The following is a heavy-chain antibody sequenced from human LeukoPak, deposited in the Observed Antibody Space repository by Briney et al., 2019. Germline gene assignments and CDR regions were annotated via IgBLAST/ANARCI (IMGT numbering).Heavy chain of an antibody. CDR1: GGSISSYY. D-gene: IGHD6-19*01. J-gene: IGHJ4*02. V-gene: IGHV4-59*01. CDR2: IYYSGST. CDR3: ARFTRSGWLFDF. Sequence: SETLSLTCTVSGGSISSYYWSWIRQPPGKGLEWIGYIYYSGSTNYNPSLKSRVTISLDTSKNQFPLKLSSVTAADTAVYYCARFTRSGWLFDFWGQGTLVTVSS.